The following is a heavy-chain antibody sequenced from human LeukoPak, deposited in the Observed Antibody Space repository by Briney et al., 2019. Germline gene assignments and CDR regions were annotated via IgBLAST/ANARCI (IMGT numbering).Heavy chain of an antibody. CDR2: INHSGSN. J-gene: IGHJ4*02. V-gene: IGHV4-34*01. CDR1: GGSFSGYY. D-gene: IGHD3-22*01. CDR3: ARATMIVVVPNRTRDFDY. Sequence: ASETLSLTCAVYGGSFSGYYWSWIRQPPGKGLEWIGEINHSGSNNYNPSLKSRVTISVDTSKHQFSLKLSSVTAVDTAVYYCARATMIVVVPNRTRDFDYWGQGTLVTVSS.